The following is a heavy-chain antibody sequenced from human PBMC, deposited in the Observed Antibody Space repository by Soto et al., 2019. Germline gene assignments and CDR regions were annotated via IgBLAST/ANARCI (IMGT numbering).Heavy chain of an antibody. CDR2: IIPIFGTA. D-gene: IGHD6-19*01. Sequence: QVQLVQSGAEVKKPGASVKVSCKASGYTFSSYAISWVRQAPGQGLEWMGGIIPIFGTANYAQKFQGGVTITADESTSTAYMELSSLRSEDTAVYYCAREAVAAQGWFDPWGQGTLVTVSS. J-gene: IGHJ5*02. CDR1: GYTFSSYA. CDR3: AREAVAAQGWFDP. V-gene: IGHV1-69*01.